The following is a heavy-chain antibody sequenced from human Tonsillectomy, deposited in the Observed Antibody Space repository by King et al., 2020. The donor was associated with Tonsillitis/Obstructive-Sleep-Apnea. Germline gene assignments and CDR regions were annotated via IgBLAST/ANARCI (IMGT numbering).Heavy chain of an antibody. V-gene: IGHV4-59*01. CDR2: IYYSGST. CDR1: GGSISSYY. Sequence: QLQESGPGLVKPSETLSLTCTVSGGSISSYYWSWIRQPPGKGLEWIGYIYYSGSTNYNPSLKSRVTISVDTSKNQISLKLSSLTAADTAVYYCARDYGAYGNYYYMDVWGKGTTVTVSS. J-gene: IGHJ6*03. CDR3: ARDYGAYGNYYYMDV. D-gene: IGHD4-17*01.